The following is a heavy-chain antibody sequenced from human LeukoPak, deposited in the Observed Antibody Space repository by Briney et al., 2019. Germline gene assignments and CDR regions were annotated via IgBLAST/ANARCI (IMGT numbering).Heavy chain of an antibody. CDR2: ISWNSVKI. V-gene: IGHV3-9*01. CDR1: GFRFDDYA. J-gene: IGHJ4*02. Sequence: GGSLRLSCAASGFRFDDYAMHWVRQGPGKGLEWVASISWNSVKIAYGDSVKGRFTISRDNAKNSLYLQMNSLRAEDTAVYYCARFGGSGYYPTLDYWGQGTLVTVSS. CDR3: ARFGGSGYYPTLDY. D-gene: IGHD3-9*01.